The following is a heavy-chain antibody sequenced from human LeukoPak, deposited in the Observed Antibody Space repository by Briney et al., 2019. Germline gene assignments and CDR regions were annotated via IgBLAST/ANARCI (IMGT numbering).Heavy chain of an antibody. V-gene: IGHV4-39*01. CDR2: FYYSGST. Sequence: GSLRLSCAASEFSVGSNYMTWVRQPPGKGLEWIGSFYYSGSTSYNPSLESRITISVDTSKNQFSLKLSSVTAADTAVYYCARRNYYYDQGYYFDYWGQGTLVTVSS. D-gene: IGHD3-22*01. CDR3: ARRNYYYDQGYYFDY. J-gene: IGHJ4*02. CDR1: EFSVGSNY.